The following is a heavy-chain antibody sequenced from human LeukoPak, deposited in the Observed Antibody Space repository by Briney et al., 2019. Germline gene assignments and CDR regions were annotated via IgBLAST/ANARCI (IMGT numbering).Heavy chain of an antibody. D-gene: IGHD4-17*01. CDR3: AKVWRDYGATPDAFDI. CDR1: GFTFSSYG. Sequence: PGGSLRLSCAASGFTFSSYGMHWVRQAPGKGLEWVAVIRYDGSNKYYADSVKGRFTISRDNSKNTLYLQMNSLRAEDTAVYYCAKVWRDYGATPDAFDIWGQGTMVTVSS. V-gene: IGHV3-30*02. J-gene: IGHJ3*02. CDR2: IRYDGSNK.